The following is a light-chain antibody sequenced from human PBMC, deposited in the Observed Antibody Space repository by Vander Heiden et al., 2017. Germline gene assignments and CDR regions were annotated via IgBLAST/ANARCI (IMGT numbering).Light chain of an antibody. Sequence: DIVMTQSPLSLPVTPGEPASISCRSSQSLLHSNGYNYLDWYLQKPGQSQQLLIYVGSNRASGVPDRFSGSGSGTDFTLKISRVEAEDVGVYYCRQALQTPRTFGQGTKVEIK. V-gene: IGKV2-28*01. CDR2: VGS. J-gene: IGKJ1*01. CDR1: QSLLHSNGYNY. CDR3: RQALQTPRT.